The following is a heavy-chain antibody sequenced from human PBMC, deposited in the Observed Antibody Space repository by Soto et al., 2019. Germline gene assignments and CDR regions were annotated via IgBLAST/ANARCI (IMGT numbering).Heavy chain of an antibody. CDR1: GYSFISYW. CDR2: IYPGDSDT. Sequence: GESLKISCKGSGYSFISYWIGWVSKMPGKGLEWMGIIYPGDSDTRYSPSFQGQVTISADKSISTAYLQWSSLKASDTAMYYCARHGTDTAMVTGAFDIWGQGTMVTVSS. D-gene: IGHD5-18*01. J-gene: IGHJ3*02. CDR3: ARHGTDTAMVTGAFDI. V-gene: IGHV5-51*01.